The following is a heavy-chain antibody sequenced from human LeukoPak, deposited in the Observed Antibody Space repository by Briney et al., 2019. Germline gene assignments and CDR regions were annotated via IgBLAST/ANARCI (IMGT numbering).Heavy chain of an antibody. D-gene: IGHD4-17*01. Sequence: GGSLRLSCAASGFTVSSNYMSWVRQAPGKGLEWVSVIYSGGSTYYADSVKGRFTISRDNSKNTLYLQMNSLRAEDTAVYYCAKRDYGDYGIDYWGQGTLVTVSS. J-gene: IGHJ4*02. CDR3: AKRDYGDYGIDY. V-gene: IGHV3-53*01. CDR2: IYSGGST. CDR1: GFTVSSNY.